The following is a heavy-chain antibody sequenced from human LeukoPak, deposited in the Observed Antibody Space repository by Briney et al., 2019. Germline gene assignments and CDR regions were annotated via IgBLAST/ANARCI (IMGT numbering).Heavy chain of an antibody. Sequence: SCKASGGTFSSYAMHWVRQAPGKGLEWVAVISYDGSNKYYADSVKGRFTISRDNSKNTLYLQMNSLRAEDTAVYYCARGSYYYDSSGYFDYWGQGTLVTVSS. D-gene: IGHD3-22*01. CDR3: ARGSYYYDSSGYFDY. CDR2: ISYDGSNK. V-gene: IGHV3-30*04. CDR1: GGTFSSYA. J-gene: IGHJ4*02.